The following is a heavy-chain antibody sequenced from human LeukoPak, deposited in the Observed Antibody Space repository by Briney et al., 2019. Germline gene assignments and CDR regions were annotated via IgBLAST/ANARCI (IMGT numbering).Heavy chain of an antibody. V-gene: IGHV4-34*01. J-gene: IGHJ4*02. CDR1: GGSFSGYY. D-gene: IGHD6-13*01. CDR3: ARRRSKYIAAAGTAFDY. CDR2: INRSGST. Sequence: SETLSLTCAVYGGSFSGYYWSWLRQPPGKGLEWIGEINRSGSTNYNPSLKSRVTISVDTSKNQFSLKLSSVTAADTAVYYCARRRSKYIAAAGTAFDYWGQGTLVTVSS.